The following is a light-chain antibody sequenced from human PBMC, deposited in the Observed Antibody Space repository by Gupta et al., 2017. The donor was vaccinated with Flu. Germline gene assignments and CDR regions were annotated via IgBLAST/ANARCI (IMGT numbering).Light chain of an antibody. CDR1: SSDVGGYNY. CDR3: SSYAGSNNYV. CDR2: EVS. Sequence: QSALTQPPSASGSPGQSVTISCTGTSSDVGGYNYVSWYQQHPGKAPKLIISEVSKRPSGVPDRFSGSKSGNTASLTVSGLQAEDEADYYCSSYAGSNNYVFGPGTKVTVL. V-gene: IGLV2-8*01. J-gene: IGLJ1*01.